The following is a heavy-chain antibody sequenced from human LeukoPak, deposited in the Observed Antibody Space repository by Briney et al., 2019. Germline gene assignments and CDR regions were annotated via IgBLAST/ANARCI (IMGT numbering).Heavy chain of an antibody. CDR2: IYDSGST. CDR3: ARGYGSGSYYPY. D-gene: IGHD3-10*01. V-gene: IGHV4-39*07. J-gene: IGHJ4*02. Sequence: SETLSLTCTVSGGSISSSSYYWGWIRQPPGKGLEWIGSIYDSGSTYYNPSLKSRVTISLDTSKNQFSLKLSSVTAADTAVYYCARGYGSGSYYPYWGQGTLVAVSS. CDR1: GGSISSSSYY.